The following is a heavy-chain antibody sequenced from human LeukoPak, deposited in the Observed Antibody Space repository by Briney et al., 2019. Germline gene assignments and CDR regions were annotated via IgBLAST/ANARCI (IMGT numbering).Heavy chain of an antibody. V-gene: IGHV1-2*02. Sequence: ASVKVSCKASRYTFIDYYIHWVRQAPGQGLEWMGWINPNSGGTSYAQKFQGRVTMTRDTSISTAYMELSRLRSDATAVYYCARGGAKDSGLDYYYMDVWGKGTTVTVSS. CDR1: RYTFIDYY. CDR3: ARGGAKDSGLDYYYMDV. D-gene: IGHD4/OR15-4a*01. CDR2: INPNSGGT. J-gene: IGHJ6*03.